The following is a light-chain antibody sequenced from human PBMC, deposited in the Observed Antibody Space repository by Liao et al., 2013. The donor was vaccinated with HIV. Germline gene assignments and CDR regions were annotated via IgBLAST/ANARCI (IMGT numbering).Light chain of an antibody. CDR1: KLGDKY. CDR2: YDS. V-gene: IGLV3-1*01. Sequence: SYELIQPPSVSVSPGQTASITCSGDKLGDKYASWYQQKPGQAPVVVIHYDSARPSGISERFSGSNSVNTATLTISTVEAGDEADYYCQAWDRNTAIFGGGTKLTVL. CDR3: QAWDRNTAI. J-gene: IGLJ2*01.